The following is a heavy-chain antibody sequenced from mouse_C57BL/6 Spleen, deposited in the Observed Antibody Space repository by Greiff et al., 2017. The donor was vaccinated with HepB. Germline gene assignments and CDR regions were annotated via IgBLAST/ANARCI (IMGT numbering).Heavy chain of an antibody. CDR1: GYAFSSSW. J-gene: IGHJ3*01. Sequence: QVQLQQSGPELVKPGAPVKISCKASGYAFSSSWMNWVKQRPGKGLEWIGRIYPGDGDNNYNGKFKGKATLTADKSSSTGYMQLSSLASEESAVYFGARAELGRGGAWFAYWGQGTLVTVSA. CDR2: IYPGDGDN. CDR3: ARAELGRGGAWFAY. D-gene: IGHD4-1*01. V-gene: IGHV1-82*01.